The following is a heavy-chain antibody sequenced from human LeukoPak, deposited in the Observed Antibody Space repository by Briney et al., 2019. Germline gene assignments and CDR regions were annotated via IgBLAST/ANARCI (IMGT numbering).Heavy chain of an antibody. CDR1: GDSIISGDYY. J-gene: IGHJ5*02. V-gene: IGHV4-39*01. CDR2: INYSGGT. D-gene: IGHD5-24*01. CDR3: ARHRRDNNWSDP. Sequence: SETLSLTCTVSGDSIISGDYYCDWIRQPPGKGLEWIGDINYSGGTYYNPSLKSRVTMSVDTSKNQFSLELRSVTAADTAVYYCARHRRDNNWSDPWSQGTLVTVSS.